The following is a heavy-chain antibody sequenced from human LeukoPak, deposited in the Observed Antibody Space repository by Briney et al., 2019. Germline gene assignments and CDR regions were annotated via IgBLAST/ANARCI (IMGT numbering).Heavy chain of an antibody. D-gene: IGHD3-3*01. Sequence: PGGSLRLSCAASGFTFSSYSMNWVRQAPGKGLEWVSYISSSSSTIYYADSVKGRFTISGDNAKNSLYLQMNSLRAEDTAVYYCASTRFLEWLSFDYWGQGTLVTVSS. CDR2: ISSSSSTI. J-gene: IGHJ4*02. CDR1: GFTFSSYS. V-gene: IGHV3-48*01. CDR3: ASTRFLEWLSFDY.